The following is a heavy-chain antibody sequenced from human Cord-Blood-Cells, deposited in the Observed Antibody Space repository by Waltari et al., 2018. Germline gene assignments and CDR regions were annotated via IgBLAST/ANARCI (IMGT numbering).Heavy chain of an antibody. CDR3: ARDYSNYYFDY. CDR2: IKQDGREK. J-gene: IGHJ4*02. D-gene: IGHD4-4*01. Sequence: EVQLVASGGGLVQPGGSLRLSCAASGFTFSSYWMSWVRQAPGKGLEWVANIKQDGREKYYVDSVNGRFTISRDNAKNSLYLQMNSLRAEDTAVYYCARDYSNYYFDYWGQGTLVTVSS. V-gene: IGHV3-7*01. CDR1: GFTFSSYW.